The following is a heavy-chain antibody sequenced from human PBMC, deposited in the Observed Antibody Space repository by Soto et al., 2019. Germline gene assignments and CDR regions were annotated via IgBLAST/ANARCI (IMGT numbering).Heavy chain of an antibody. CDR3: AKGLGGDQRNYYGMDV. D-gene: IGHD2-21*02. J-gene: IGHJ6*02. Sequence: QVQLVESGGGVVQPGRSLRLSCAASGFTFSSYGMHWVRQAPGKGLEWVAVISHDENNKYYGDSVKGRFTISRDNSKNTRYLQMNSLRGEDMAVYYCAKGLGGDQRNYYGMDVWGQGTTVTVSS. CDR1: GFTFSSYG. V-gene: IGHV3-30*18. CDR2: ISHDENNK.